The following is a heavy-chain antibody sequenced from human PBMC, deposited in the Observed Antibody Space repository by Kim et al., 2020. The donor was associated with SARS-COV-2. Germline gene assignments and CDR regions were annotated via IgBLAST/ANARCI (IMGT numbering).Heavy chain of an antibody. CDR3: AKAPRGNSLFDY. D-gene: IGHD4-4*01. J-gene: IGHJ4*02. Sequence: YYADSVKRRFTISRDNSKNSLYLQMSSLRTEDTALYYCAKAPRGNSLFDYWGQGTLVTVSS. V-gene: IGHV3-43*01.